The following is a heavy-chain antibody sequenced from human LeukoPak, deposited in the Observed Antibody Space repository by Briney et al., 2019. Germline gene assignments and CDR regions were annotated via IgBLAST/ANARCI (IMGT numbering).Heavy chain of an antibody. V-gene: IGHV3-33*06. Sequence: GRSLRLSCEASGFTFRSYGMHWVRQAPGKGLEWVAVIWSDGNTKYYADSVEGRFNISRDNSKNTLFLQMDSLRVEDTAVYFCAKQRRFREYFFDYWGQGTLSPFPQ. J-gene: IGHJ4*02. D-gene: IGHD2/OR15-2a*01. CDR3: AKQRRFREYFFDY. CDR1: GFTFRSYG. CDR2: IWSDGNTK.